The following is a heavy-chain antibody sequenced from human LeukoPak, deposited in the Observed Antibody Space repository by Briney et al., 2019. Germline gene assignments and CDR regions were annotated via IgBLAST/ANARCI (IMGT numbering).Heavy chain of an antibody. CDR1: GFKFSNYW. J-gene: IGHJ4*02. CDR2: INRDGGIT. D-gene: IGHD3-10*01. CDR3: RADGEGQSGGDY. Sequence: PRRSMRLSCAAAGFKFSNYWMHWVRQVQGKGLVWVSRINRDGGITTYADSVKGRFTISRDNAKNMLYLQLNSLRAEDTAVYYFRADGEGQSGGDYGSQGTLVTVSS. V-gene: IGHV3-74*03.